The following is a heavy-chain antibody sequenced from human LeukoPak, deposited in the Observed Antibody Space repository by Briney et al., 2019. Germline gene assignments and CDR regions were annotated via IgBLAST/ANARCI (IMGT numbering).Heavy chain of an antibody. Sequence: GGSLRLSCAASGFTFSDFGMHWVRQAPGKGLEWVALISSDGINKYYADSVKGRFTISRDTSKSTLFLQMDSLRAEDTAVYNCAKSRLYSSGSADYRGQGTLVTVSS. D-gene: IGHD6-19*01. CDR2: ISSDGINK. J-gene: IGHJ4*02. CDR3: AKSRLYSSGSADY. V-gene: IGHV3-30*18. CDR1: GFTFSDFG.